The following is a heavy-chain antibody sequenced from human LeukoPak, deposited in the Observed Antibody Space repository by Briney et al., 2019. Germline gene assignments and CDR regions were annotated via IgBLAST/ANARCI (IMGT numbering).Heavy chain of an antibody. CDR2: IYYSGST. Sequence: TSSETLSLTCTVSDGSISSSSYYWGWIRQPPGKGLEWIGSIYYSGSTYYNPSLKSRVTISVDTSKNQFSLKLSSVTAADTAVYYCARQGGAFDYWGQGTLVTVSS. D-gene: IGHD3-16*01. CDR3: ARQGGAFDY. CDR1: DGSISSSSYY. V-gene: IGHV4-39*01. J-gene: IGHJ4*02.